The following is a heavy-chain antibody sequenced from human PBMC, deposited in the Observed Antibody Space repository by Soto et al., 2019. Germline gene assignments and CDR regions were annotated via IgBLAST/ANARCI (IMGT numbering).Heavy chain of an antibody. CDR1: GFTFSSYS. J-gene: IGHJ4*02. D-gene: IGHD5-12*01. Sequence: EVQLVESGGGLVKPGGSLRLSCAASGFTFSSYSMNWVRQAPGKGLEWVSSISSSSSYIYYADSVKGRFTISRDNAKNSLYLQMNSLRAEDTAVYYCARDYAEMATTRAEFDYWGQGTLVTVSS. V-gene: IGHV3-21*01. CDR3: ARDYAEMATTRAEFDY. CDR2: ISSSSSYI.